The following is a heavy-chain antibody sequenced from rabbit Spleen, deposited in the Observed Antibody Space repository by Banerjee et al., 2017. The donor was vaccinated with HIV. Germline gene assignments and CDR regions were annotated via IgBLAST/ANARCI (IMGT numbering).Heavy chain of an antibody. Sequence: QEQLEESGGDLVQPEGSLTLTCTASGFSFSNKAVMCWVRQAPGKGLEWIACINVVTGKAVYATWAKGRYTFSKTSSTTVTLEMTSLTAADTATYFCARDGAGREDFNLWGPGTLVTVS. CDR1: GFSFSNKAV. J-gene: IGHJ4*01. V-gene: IGHV1S45*01. D-gene: IGHD4-2*01. CDR2: INVVTGKA. CDR3: ARDGAGREDFNL.